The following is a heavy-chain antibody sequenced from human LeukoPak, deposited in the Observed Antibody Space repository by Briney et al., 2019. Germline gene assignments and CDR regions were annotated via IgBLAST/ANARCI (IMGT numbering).Heavy chain of an antibody. CDR3: ARDSYVDSEAVRWFDP. Sequence: GGSLRLSCAASGLTFSSNYMSWVRQAPGKGLEWVSVIYRGGPTYYADSVKGRFTISRDNSKNTLYLQMNSLRDEDTAVYYCARDSYVDSEAVRWFDPWAREPWSPSPQ. CDR2: IYRGGPT. D-gene: IGHD4-17*01. CDR1: GLTFSSNY. V-gene: IGHV3-66*01. J-gene: IGHJ5*02.